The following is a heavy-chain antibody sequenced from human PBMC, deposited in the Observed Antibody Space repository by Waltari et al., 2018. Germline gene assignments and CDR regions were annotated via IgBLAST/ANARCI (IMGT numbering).Heavy chain of an antibody. V-gene: IGHV3-23*01. CDR1: GFTFSSYA. J-gene: IGHJ4*02. D-gene: IGHD3-3*01. Sequence: EVQLLESGGGLVQPGGSLRLSCAASGFTFSSYAMSWVRQAPGEGLKGVSAISGRGGSKYYADSVKGRFTISRDNSKNTLYLQMNSLRAEETAVYYCGAFGVVIRGGDYWGQGTLVTVSS. CDR3: GAFGVVIRGGDY. CDR2: ISGRGGSK.